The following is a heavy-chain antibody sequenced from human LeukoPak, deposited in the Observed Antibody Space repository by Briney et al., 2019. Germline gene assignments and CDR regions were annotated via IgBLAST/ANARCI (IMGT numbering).Heavy chain of an antibody. Sequence: GGSLRLSCAASGFTFSSYWMHWVRQAPGKGLVWVSRINSDGSSTSYADSVKGRFTISRDNAKNTLYLQMNSLRAEDTAVYYCARVEGLQQWLVRGNNWFDPWGQGTLVTVSS. CDR1: GFTFSSYW. CDR2: INSDGSST. CDR3: ARVEGLQQWLVRGNNWFDP. J-gene: IGHJ5*02. D-gene: IGHD6-19*01. V-gene: IGHV3-74*01.